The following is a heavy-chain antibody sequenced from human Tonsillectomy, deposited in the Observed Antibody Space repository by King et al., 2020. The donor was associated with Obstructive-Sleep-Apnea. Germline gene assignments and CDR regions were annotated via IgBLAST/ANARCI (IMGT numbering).Heavy chain of an antibody. D-gene: IGHD6-6*01. Sequence: VQLQESGPGLVKPSETLSLTCTVSGGSISNYYWSWIRQPPGKGLEWIGYIYYSGSTNYNPSLKSRATISVDTSNNQFSLKLSSVTAADTAVYYCARFREQLVPHDAFDIWGQGTMVTVSS. CDR1: GGSISNYY. V-gene: IGHV4-59*08. J-gene: IGHJ3*02. CDR2: IYYSGST. CDR3: ARFREQLVPHDAFDI.